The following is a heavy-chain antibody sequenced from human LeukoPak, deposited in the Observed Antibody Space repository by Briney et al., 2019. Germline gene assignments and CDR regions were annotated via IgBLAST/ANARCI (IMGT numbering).Heavy chain of an antibody. D-gene: IGHD5-18*01. CDR1: GGSISSGGYY. J-gene: IGHJ4*02. CDR3: ARVGVLDTAMPIYYFDY. V-gene: IGHV4-31*03. CDR2: IYYSGST. Sequence: SETLSLTCTVSGGSISSGGYYWSWIRQHPGKGLEWIGYIYYSGSTNYNPSLKSRVTISVDTSKNQFSLKLSSVTAADTAVYYCARVGVLDTAMPIYYFDYWGQGTLVTVSS.